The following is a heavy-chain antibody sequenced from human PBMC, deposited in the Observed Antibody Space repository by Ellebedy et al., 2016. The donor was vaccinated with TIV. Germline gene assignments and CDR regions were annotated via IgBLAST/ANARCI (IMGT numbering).Heavy chain of an antibody. CDR1: GGSISSSSYY. V-gene: IGHV4-39*01. CDR2: IYYSGST. CDR3: ARSITMIDDFDY. J-gene: IGHJ4*02. D-gene: IGHD3-22*01. Sequence: SETLSLXCTVSGGSISSSSYYWGWIRQPPGKGLEWIGSIYYSGSTYYNPSLKSRVTISVDTSKNQFSLKLSSVTAADTAVYYCARSITMIDDFDYWGQGTLVTVSS.